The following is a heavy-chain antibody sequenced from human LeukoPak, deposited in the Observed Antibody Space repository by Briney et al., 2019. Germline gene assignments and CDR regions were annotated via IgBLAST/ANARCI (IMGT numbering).Heavy chain of an antibody. CDR2: INPNSGGT. V-gene: IGHV1-2*02. J-gene: IGHJ6*03. Sequence: ASVKVSCKASGYTFTSYYMHWVRQAPGQGLEWMGWINPNSGGTNYAQKFQGRVTMTRDTSISTAYMELSRLRSDDTAVYYCARRYFDWLSGYYMDVWGKGTTVTISS. CDR1: GYTFTSYY. CDR3: ARRYFDWLSGYYMDV. D-gene: IGHD3-9*01.